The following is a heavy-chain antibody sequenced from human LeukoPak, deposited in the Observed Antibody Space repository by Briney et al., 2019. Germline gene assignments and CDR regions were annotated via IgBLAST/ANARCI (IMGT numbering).Heavy chain of an antibody. CDR2: ITSSRIYI. V-gene: IGHV3-21*01. Sequence: KPGGSLRLSCAASGFTFSTYSMNWVRQAPGKGLEWVSSITSSRIYIYYADSVEGRFTISRDNAKNSLYLQMNSLRAEDTAVYYCARDGSRGNLVTAPDFWGQGTLVTVSS. CDR3: ARDGSRGNLVTAPDF. CDR1: GFTFSTYS. D-gene: IGHD2-21*02. J-gene: IGHJ4*02.